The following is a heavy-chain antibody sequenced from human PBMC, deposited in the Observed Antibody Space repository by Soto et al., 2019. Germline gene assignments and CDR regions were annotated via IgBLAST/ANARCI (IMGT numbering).Heavy chain of an antibody. CDR2: IYHSGST. CDR1: GGSISSGDYY. Sequence: KASETLSLTCTVSGGSISSGDYYWSWVRQPPGKGLEWIGEIYHSGSTNYNPSLKSRVTISVDKSKNQFSLKLSSVTAADTAVYYCARVGLGAVADYWGQGTLVTVSS. D-gene: IGHD6-19*01. V-gene: IGHV4-4*02. J-gene: IGHJ4*02. CDR3: ARVGLGAVADY.